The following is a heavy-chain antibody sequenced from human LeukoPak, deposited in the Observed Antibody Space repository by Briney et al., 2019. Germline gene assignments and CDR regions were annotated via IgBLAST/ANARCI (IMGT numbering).Heavy chain of an antibody. J-gene: IGHJ4*02. D-gene: IGHD5-24*01. V-gene: IGHV1-46*01. CDR1: GYTFTSYY. Sequence: ASMKVSCKASGYTFTSYYMHWVRQAPGQGLEWMGIINPIGGSTIYAQKFQGRVTMTRDTSTSTVYMELSSLRSEDTAVYYCARALRLATIPGVNLNYFDYWGQGTLVTVSS. CDR3: ARALRLATIPGVNLNYFDY. CDR2: INPIGGST.